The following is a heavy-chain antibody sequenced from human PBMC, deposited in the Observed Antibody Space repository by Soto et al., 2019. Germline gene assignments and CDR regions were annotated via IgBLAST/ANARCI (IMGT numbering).Heavy chain of an antibody. Sequence: GGSLRLSCAASGFTFSSYWMSWVRQAPGKGLEWVSSISTTSTYIYYADSVKGRFTISRDNAKNSLHLQMNSLRAEDTAVYYCVRDYVMDVWGQGTTVTVSS. CDR2: ISTTSTYI. V-gene: IGHV3-21*01. J-gene: IGHJ6*02. CDR1: GFTFSSYW. D-gene: IGHD3-10*02. CDR3: VRDYVMDV.